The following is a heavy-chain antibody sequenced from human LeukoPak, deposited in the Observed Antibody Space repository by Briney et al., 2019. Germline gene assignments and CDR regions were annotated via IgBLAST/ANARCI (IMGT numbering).Heavy chain of an antibody. D-gene: IGHD5-12*01. CDR1: GFTFSNYD. CDR2: ISGSSSYT. J-gene: IGHJ4*02. V-gene: IGHV3-11*03. Sequence: SGGSLRLSCAASGFTFSNYDMSWVRQAPGKGLEWVSYISGSSSYTYYADSVKGRFTISRDNAKNSLYLQMNSLRAEDTAVYYCARGHAVGIVAMLFFDYWGQGTLVTVSS. CDR3: ARGHAVGIVAMLFFDY.